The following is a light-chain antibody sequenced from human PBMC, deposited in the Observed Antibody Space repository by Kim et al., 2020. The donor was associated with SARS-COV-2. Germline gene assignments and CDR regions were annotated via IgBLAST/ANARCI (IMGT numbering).Light chain of an antibody. CDR2: AAS. CDR1: QTISSY. J-gene: IGKJ2*01. CDR3: LQTYRAPYT. V-gene: IGKV1-39*01. Sequence: SASVGDRVTISCRTSQTISSYLSWFQQKPGIAPKLLIYAASSLQTGVPSRFSGSGSGTDFTLTISSLQPEDFATYFCLQTYRAPYTFGQGTKLEI.